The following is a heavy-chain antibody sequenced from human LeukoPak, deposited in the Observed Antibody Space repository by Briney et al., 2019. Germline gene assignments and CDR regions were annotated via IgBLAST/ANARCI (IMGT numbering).Heavy chain of an antibody. D-gene: IGHD3-3*01. J-gene: IGHJ6*03. V-gene: IGHV3-21*01. CDR2: ISSSSSYI. CDR1: GFTFSSYS. CDR3: ARPYYDFWSGYYAGGSHYDYYMDV. Sequence: GGSLRLSCAASGFTFSSYSMNWVRQAPGKGLEWVSSISSSSSYIYYADSVKGRFTISRDNAKNSLYLQMNSLRAEDTAVYYCARPYYDFWSGYYAGGSHYDYYMDVWGKGTTVTVSS.